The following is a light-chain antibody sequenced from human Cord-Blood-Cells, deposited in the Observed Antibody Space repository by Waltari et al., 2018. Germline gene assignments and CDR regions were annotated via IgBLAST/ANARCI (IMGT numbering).Light chain of an antibody. CDR1: SSNIGSNT. CDR2: SNN. Sequence: SVLTQPPSASGTPGQRVTISCSGSSSNIGSNTVNWYQQLPGTAPKLLIYSNNRRPSGVPDRCSGSKSGTSASLAISGLQSEDEADYYCAAWDDSLNGPVFGTGTKVTVL. J-gene: IGLJ1*01. CDR3: AAWDDSLNGPV. V-gene: IGLV1-44*01.